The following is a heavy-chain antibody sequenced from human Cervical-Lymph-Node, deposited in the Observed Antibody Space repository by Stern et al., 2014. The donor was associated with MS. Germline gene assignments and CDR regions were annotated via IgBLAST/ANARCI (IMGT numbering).Heavy chain of an antibody. CDR1: GYSFTAYY. CDR3: ARERHSMDV. Sequence: DQLVESGAEVKKPGASVKVSCKASGYSFTAYYMHWVRQAPGKGLEWMGWIDPNSGGTKSAQNFQGRVTMTRDTSISTFYMELSGLTSDDTAVFYCARERHSMDVWGQGTTVTVSS. J-gene: IGHJ6*02. CDR2: IDPNSGGT. V-gene: IGHV1-2*02.